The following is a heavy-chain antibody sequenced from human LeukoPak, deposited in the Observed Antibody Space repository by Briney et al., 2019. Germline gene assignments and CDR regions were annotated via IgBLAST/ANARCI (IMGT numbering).Heavy chain of an antibody. D-gene: IGHD2-15*01. Sequence: RPSETLSLTCTVSGGSISGYYWSWIRQPPGKGLECIGYIYYSGSANYNPSLKSRVTISLDTSKNQFSLKLSSVTAADTAVYYCARLIQLGDCSGGSCNRWFDPWGQGTLVTVSS. CDR1: GGSISGYY. CDR3: ARLIQLGDCSGGSCNRWFDP. J-gene: IGHJ5*02. V-gene: IGHV4-59*08. CDR2: IYYSGSA.